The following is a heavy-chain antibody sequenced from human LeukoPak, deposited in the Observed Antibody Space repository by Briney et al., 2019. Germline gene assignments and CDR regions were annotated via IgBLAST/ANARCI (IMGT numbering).Heavy chain of an antibody. Sequence: GGSLRLSCAASGFTLSNAWMNWIRQAPGKGLEWVANIKQDGSEKYYVDSVKGRFTISRDNAKNSLYLQMNSLRAEDTAVYYCARGRAGDYWGQGTLVTVSS. CDR3: ARGRAGDY. CDR2: IKQDGSEK. CDR1: GFTLSNAW. V-gene: IGHV3-7*01. D-gene: IGHD6-13*01. J-gene: IGHJ4*02.